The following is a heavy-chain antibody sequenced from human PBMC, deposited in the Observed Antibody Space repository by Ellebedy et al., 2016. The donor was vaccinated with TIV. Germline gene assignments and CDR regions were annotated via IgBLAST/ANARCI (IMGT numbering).Heavy chain of an antibody. CDR3: TTESPLRYSSSWYLS. Sequence: GESLKISCAASGFTFSNAWMSWVRQAPGKGLEWVGRIKSKTDGGTTDYAAPVKGRFTISRDDSKNTLYLQMNSLKTEDTAVYYCTTESPLRYSSSWYLSWGQGTLVTVSS. D-gene: IGHD6-13*01. CDR1: GFTFSNAW. CDR2: IKSKTDGGTT. J-gene: IGHJ4*02. V-gene: IGHV3-15*01.